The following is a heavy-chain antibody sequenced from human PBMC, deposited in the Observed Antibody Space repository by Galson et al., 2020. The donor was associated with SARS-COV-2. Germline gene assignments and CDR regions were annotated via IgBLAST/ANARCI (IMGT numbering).Heavy chain of an antibody. D-gene: IGHD2-15*01. Sequence: GESLKISCGASGFTFRTYALARVRQAPGKGLEWVSSISGSGGSTYYADSVKGRFTVSRDNSKDTLYLQMRSLRAEDTAVYYCAKGYSAVVVPGSPSAYMDGMDVWGQGTTVTVSS. CDR3: AKGYSAVVVPGSPSAYMDGMDV. J-gene: IGHJ6*02. CDR2: ISGSGGST. CDR1: GFTFRTYA. V-gene: IGHV3-23*01.